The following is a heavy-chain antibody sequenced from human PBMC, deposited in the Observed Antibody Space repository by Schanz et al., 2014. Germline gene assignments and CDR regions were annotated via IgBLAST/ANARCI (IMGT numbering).Heavy chain of an antibody. V-gene: IGHV3-66*01. D-gene: IGHD6-19*01. CDR2: SYSGGST. Sequence: EVQVLESGEGLVEPGGSLRLSWAAYGFTVSSNYMSWVPQAPGKGLESVSISYSGGSTYSADSVKGRFAISRDNSKNTLYLLMNSLRAEDTAVYYCAKDLISGWSGFDYWGQGTLVTVSS. CDR3: AKDLISGWSGFDY. J-gene: IGHJ4*02. CDR1: GFTVSSNY.